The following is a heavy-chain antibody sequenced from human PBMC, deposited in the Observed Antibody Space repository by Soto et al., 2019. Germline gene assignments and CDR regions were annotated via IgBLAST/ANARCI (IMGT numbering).Heavy chain of an antibody. V-gene: IGHV3-49*03. CDR1: GFTFGDYA. CDR2: IRSKAYGGTT. Sequence: GGSLRLSCTASGFTFGDYAMSWFRQAPGKGLEWVGFIRSKAYGGTTEYAASVKGRFTISRDDSKSIAYLQMNSLKTEDTAVYYCTRDLPIRGVIIAPLDYWGQGTLVTVSS. J-gene: IGHJ4*02. D-gene: IGHD3-10*01. CDR3: TRDLPIRGVIIAPLDY.